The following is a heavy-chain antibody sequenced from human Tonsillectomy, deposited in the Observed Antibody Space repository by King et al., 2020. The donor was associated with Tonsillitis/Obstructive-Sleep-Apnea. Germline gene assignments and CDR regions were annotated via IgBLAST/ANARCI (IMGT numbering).Heavy chain of an antibody. CDR2: LSGNGVRT. J-gene: IGHJ6*03. CDR1: GFSFSSYA. D-gene: IGHD4-23*01. V-gene: IGHV3-23*04. CDR3: AKSHVVTPSDYYYYYYMDV. Sequence: QLVQSGGGLVQPGGSLRLSCAASGFSFSSYAMSWVRQAPGKGLEWVSSLSGNGVRTYYADSVKCRFIISRDNSKSTLYLQINSLRADDTAVYYCAKSHVVTPSDYYYYYYMDVWGKGTTVTVSS.